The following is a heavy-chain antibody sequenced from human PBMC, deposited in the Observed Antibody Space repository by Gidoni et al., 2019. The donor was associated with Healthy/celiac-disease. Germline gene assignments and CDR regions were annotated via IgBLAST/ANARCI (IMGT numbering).Heavy chain of an antibody. V-gene: IGHV3-49*04. CDR2: MRRKAYGGTT. J-gene: IGHJ4*02. CDR1: GFTFGDYA. CDR3: TGGQSLDY. Sequence: EVQLVESGGGLVQPGRSRRLSCTASGFTFGDYAMSWVRQAPGKGLGWVCFMRRKAYGGTTEYAASVKGRFTISRDDSKSIAYLQMNSLKTEDTAVDYCTGGQSLDYWGQGTLVTVSS.